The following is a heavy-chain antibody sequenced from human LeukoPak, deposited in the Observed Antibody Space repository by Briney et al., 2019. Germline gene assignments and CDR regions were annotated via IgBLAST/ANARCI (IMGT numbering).Heavy chain of an antibody. CDR1: GFSVGTNI. V-gene: IGHV3-66*01. J-gene: IGHJ4*02. CDR2: IVAGGST. CDR3: ARGDFEH. Sequence: GGSLRLSCAASGFSVGTNIVSWVRQAPGRGLEWVSIIVAGGSTYYADSVKGRFTTSRDNSRNTAYLQMNSLRAEDTAVYYCARGDFEHWGQGTLVTVSS.